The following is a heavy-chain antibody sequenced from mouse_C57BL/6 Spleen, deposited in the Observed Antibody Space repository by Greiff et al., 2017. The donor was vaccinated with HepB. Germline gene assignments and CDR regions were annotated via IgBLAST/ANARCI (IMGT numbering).Heavy chain of an antibody. V-gene: IGHV5-17*01. CDR3: ARGYYGSSYSYWYFDV. CDR1: GFTFSDYG. CDR2: ISSGSSTI. Sequence: DVQLVESGGGLVKPGGSLKLSCAASGFTFSDYGMHWVRQAPEKGLEWVAYISSGSSTIYYADTVKGRFTISRDNAKNTLFLQMTSLRSEDTAMYYCARGYYGSSYSYWYFDVWGTGTTVTVSS. D-gene: IGHD1-1*01. J-gene: IGHJ1*03.